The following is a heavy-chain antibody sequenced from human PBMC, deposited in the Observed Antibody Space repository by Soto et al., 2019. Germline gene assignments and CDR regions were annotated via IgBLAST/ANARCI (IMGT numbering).Heavy chain of an antibody. V-gene: IGHV5-51*01. CDR3: ARYSGSYWHYLDF. D-gene: IGHD1-26*01. Sequence: GESLKISCKGSGYSFASHWVAWVRQMPEKGLEWVGTIYPGDSDTKYSSAFRGHVTISADTSVSTAYLQWRSLEATDSAIYYCARYSGSYWHYLDFWGQGTLVTVSS. CDR2: IYPGDSDT. CDR1: GYSFASHW. J-gene: IGHJ4*02.